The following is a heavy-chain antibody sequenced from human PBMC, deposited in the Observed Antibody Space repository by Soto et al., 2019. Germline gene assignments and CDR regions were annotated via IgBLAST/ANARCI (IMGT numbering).Heavy chain of an antibody. CDR2: IKTDGSYT. J-gene: IGHJ5*02. CDR3: DTGGSGYFRS. D-gene: IGHD3-22*01. Sequence: EVQLVESGGGLVQPGGSLRLSCAASGFTFSTYWMHWVRQAPGKGLEWVSRIKTDGSYTNYADSVKGRFTISRDNAKNTLFLQMDSRGAVDTAVYLCDTGGSGYFRSWGQGTLVTVSS. V-gene: IGHV3-74*01. CDR1: GFTFSTYW.